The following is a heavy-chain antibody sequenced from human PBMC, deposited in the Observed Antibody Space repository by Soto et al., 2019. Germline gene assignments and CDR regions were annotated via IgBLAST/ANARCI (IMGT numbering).Heavy chain of an antibody. D-gene: IGHD1-26*01. V-gene: IGHV1-69*13. Sequence: ASAKVSCKASGGTFSSYSINWVRQAPGQGLEWMGEIIPIFGTANYAQKFQGRVTITADESTSTAYMELSSLRSEDTAVYYCARDGGRHSGGIDYWGQGTLVTVSS. CDR1: GGTFSSYS. CDR2: IIPIFGTA. J-gene: IGHJ4*02. CDR3: ARDGGRHSGGIDY.